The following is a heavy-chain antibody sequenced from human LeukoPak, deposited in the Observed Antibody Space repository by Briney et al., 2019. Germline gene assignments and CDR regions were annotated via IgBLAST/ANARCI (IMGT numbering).Heavy chain of an antibody. CDR1: GGSFSGYY. Sequence: SETLSLTCAVYGGSFSGYYWSWIRQPPGKGLEWIGEINHSGSTNYNPSLKSRVTISVDTSKNQFSLKLSSVTAADTAVYYCTRDRSALDTWGQGTMVTVSS. J-gene: IGHJ3*02. V-gene: IGHV4-34*01. CDR2: INHSGST. CDR3: TRDRSALDT.